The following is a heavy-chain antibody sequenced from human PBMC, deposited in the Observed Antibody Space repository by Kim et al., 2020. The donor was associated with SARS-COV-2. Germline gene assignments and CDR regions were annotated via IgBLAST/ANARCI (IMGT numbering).Heavy chain of an antibody. Sequence: GGSLRLSCAASGFTFSDYYMSWIRQAPGKGLEWVSYISSSGSTIYYADSVKGRFTISRDNAKNSLYLQMNSLRAEDTAVYYCARAPAYSGWYKDYFDYWGQGTLVTVSS. D-gene: IGHD6-19*01. CDR2: ISSSGSTI. J-gene: IGHJ4*02. CDR3: ARAPAYSGWYKDYFDY. CDR1: GFTFSDYY. V-gene: IGHV3-11*04.